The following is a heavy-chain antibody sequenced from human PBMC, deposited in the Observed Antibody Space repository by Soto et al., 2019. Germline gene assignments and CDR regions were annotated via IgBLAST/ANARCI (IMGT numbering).Heavy chain of an antibody. Sequence: GGSLRLSCAASGFTFSSYEMNWVRQAPGKGLEWVSYISSSGSTIYYADSVKGRFTISRDNAKNSLYLQMNSLRAEDTAVYYCASSSYSSGWFGRGYFDYWGQGTLVTVSS. CDR1: GFTFSSYE. CDR2: ISSSGSTI. D-gene: IGHD6-19*01. J-gene: IGHJ4*02. V-gene: IGHV3-48*03. CDR3: ASSSYSSGWFGRGYFDY.